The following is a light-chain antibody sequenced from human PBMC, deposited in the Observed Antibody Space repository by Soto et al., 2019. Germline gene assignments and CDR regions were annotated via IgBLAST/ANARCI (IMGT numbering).Light chain of an antibody. J-gene: IGLJ2*01. Sequence: QSVLTQPPSVSGAPGQRVTISCTGSSSNIGAGYDVHWYQQLPGTAPKLLIYRNSNRPSGVPDRFSGSKSGTSASLAITGLQAEDEADYYCQSYDSRLSDSVVFGGGTKLTVL. CDR1: SSNIGAGYD. CDR2: RNS. V-gene: IGLV1-40*01. CDR3: QSYDSRLSDSVV.